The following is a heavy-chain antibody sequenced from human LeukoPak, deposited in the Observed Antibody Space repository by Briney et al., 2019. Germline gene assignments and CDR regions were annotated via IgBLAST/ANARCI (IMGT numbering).Heavy chain of an antibody. D-gene: IGHD3-16*01. J-gene: IGHJ3*02. V-gene: IGHV5-51*01. CDR2: IYPGDSDT. CDR3: ARPRFSRLGTAGAFDI. Sequence: GESLKISCKGSGYSFTSYWIGWVRQMPGKGLEWMGIIYPGDSDTRYSPSFQGQVTISADKSISTAYLQWSSLKASDTAMYYCARPRFSRLGTAGAFDIWGQGTMVTVSS. CDR1: GYSFTSYW.